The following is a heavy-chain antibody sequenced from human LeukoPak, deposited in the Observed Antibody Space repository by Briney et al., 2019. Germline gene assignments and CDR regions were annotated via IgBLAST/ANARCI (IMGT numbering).Heavy chain of an antibody. J-gene: IGHJ5*02. CDR2: INPNSGGT. Sequence: ASVKVSCKTSGYSFTDYYMHWVRRAPGQGLEWMGWINPNSGGTSSARKFQGRVTMTRDTSISTVYMEVSWLTSDDTAIYYCARADRLHGGPYLIGPWGQGTLVTVSS. CDR3: ARADRLHGGPYLIGP. V-gene: IGHV1-2*02. CDR1: GYSFTDYY. D-gene: IGHD2-21*01.